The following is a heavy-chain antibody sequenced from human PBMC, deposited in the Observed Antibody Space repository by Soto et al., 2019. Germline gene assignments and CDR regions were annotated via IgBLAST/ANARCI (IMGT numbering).Heavy chain of an antibody. Sequence: QLQLQESGPGLVKPSETLSLTCTVSGGSISSRSYYWGWIRQPPGKGLEWIGSIYYSGSTYYNPSPXSXXTISVDTSKNQFSLKLSSVTAADTAVYYCATSEFHWGQGTLVTVSS. CDR1: GGSISSRSYY. J-gene: IGHJ4*02. D-gene: IGHD2-21*01. CDR3: ATSEFH. V-gene: IGHV4-39*01. CDR2: IYYSGST.